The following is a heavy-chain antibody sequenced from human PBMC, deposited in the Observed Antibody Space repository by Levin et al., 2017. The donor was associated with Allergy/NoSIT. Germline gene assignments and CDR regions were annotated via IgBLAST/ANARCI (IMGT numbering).Heavy chain of an antibody. D-gene: IGHD4-11*01. CDR3: ARDYSNPSDYGMDV. CDR2: ISYDGSNK. Sequence: GGSLRLSCAASGFTFSSYAMHWVRQAPGKGLEWVAVISYDGSNKYYADSVKGRFTISRDNSKNTLYLQMNSLRAEDTAVYYCARDYSNPSDYGMDVWGQGTTVTVSS. J-gene: IGHJ6*02. V-gene: IGHV3-30-3*01. CDR1: GFTFSSYA.